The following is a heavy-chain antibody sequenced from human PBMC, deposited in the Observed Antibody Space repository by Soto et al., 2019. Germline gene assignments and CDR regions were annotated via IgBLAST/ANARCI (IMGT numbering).Heavy chain of an antibody. J-gene: IGHJ4*02. D-gene: IGHD3-22*01. CDR1: GGSISSGGYY. CDR2: IYYSGST. Sequence: SETLSLTCTVSGGSISSGGYYWSWICQHPGKGLEWIGYIYYSGSTYYNPSLKSRVTISVDTSKNQFSLKLSSVTAADTAVYYCARLTTYYYDSSGYYIDYWGQGTLVTVSS. V-gene: IGHV4-31*03. CDR3: ARLTTYYYDSSGYYIDY.